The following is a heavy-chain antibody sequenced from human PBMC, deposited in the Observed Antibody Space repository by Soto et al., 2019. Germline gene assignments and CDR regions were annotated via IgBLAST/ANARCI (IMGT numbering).Heavy chain of an antibody. D-gene: IGHD1-26*01. CDR2: ISAYNGHT. J-gene: IGHJ4*02. CDR1: GYTFTSYG. V-gene: IGHV1-18*01. Sequence: GASVKVSCKASGYTFTSYGISWVRQAPGQGLERMGWISAYNGHTNNAQKHQGRVTMTTNTSTSTAYMEMRSMRSNDTAVYYCARDQGGSYYYWGQGTLVTVSS. CDR3: ARDQGGSYYY.